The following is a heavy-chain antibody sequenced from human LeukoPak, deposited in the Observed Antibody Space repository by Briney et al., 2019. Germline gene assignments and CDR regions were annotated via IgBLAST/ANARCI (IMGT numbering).Heavy chain of an antibody. CDR2: IYHSGGT. CDR3: ARVGTYYRSLDS. CDR1: GGSLNDAS. J-gene: IGHJ4*02. D-gene: IGHD3-10*01. Sequence: SETLSLTCTVSGGSLNDASWNWIRKPPGQGLEWVGYIYHSGGTTHNTPPKSRVTIPLDTSKNQFSLRLSSVTAADTAVYYCARVGTYYRSLDSWGQGPLVTVSS. V-gene: IGHV4-59*01.